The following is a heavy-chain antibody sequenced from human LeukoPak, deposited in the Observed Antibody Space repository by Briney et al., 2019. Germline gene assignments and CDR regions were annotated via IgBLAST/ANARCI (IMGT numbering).Heavy chain of an antibody. Sequence: ASVKVSRKGSGYTFTSYCFDLVRQDTGQGLEWMGWMNPNSGNTGYAQKFEGRVTMTRSTSISTAYVELSSLRSDGTAVYYCARSLGDYRLLQEITEAAPFLYHGMDGWGQGDEGHRLL. CDR2: MNPNSGNT. D-gene: IGHD3-10*01. J-gene: IGHJ6*01. CDR3: ARSLGDYRLLQEITEAAPFLYHGMDG. CDR1: GYTFTSYC. V-gene: IGHV1-8*01.